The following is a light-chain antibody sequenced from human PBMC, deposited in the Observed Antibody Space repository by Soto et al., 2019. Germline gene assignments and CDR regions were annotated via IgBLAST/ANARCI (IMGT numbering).Light chain of an antibody. J-gene: IGKJ2*02. Sequence: DIQMTQSPCSLSASVGDRVTITCQARQDIGNYLNWYQHKPGKAPTLLLYDASTLQTGVPSRFSGTGSGTHFTLTISSLQPEDIATYYCQQYDNLPRTCVQGTKLDVK. CDR1: QDIGNY. V-gene: IGKV1-33*01. CDR3: QQYDNLPRT. CDR2: DAS.